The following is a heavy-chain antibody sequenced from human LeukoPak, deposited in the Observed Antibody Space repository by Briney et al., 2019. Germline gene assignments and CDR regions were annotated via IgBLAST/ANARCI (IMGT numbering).Heavy chain of an antibody. Sequence: GGSLRLSCAASGFTVSNNYMSWVRQAPGTALEWVSVIYSGGSTYYADSVKGRFTISRDNSKNTLYLQMNSLRAEDTAVYYCARVKGGDYFDYWGQGTLVTVSS. CDR2: IYSGGST. CDR3: ARVKGGDYFDY. J-gene: IGHJ4*02. D-gene: IGHD3-16*01. CDR1: GFTVSNNY. V-gene: IGHV3-53*01.